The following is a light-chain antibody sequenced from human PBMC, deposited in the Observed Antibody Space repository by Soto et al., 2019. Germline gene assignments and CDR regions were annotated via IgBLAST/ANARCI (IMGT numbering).Light chain of an antibody. V-gene: IGLV3-21*04. CDR3: QVWDSSSDHVV. CDR2: YDS. J-gene: IGLJ2*01. CDR1: NIGSKS. Sequence: SYELTQPPSGSVAPGKTARRTCGGNNIGSKSVHWYQQKPGQAPVMVIYYDSDRPSGIPERFSGANSGNTATLTISRVEAGDEADYYCQVWDSSSDHVVFGGGTKVTVL.